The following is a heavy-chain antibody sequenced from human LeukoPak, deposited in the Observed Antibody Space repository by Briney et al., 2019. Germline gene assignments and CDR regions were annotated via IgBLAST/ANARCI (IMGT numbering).Heavy chain of an antibody. Sequence: PSETLSLTCTVSGGSISSYYWSWIRQPPGKGLEWIGCIYSSGSTDYNPSLKSRVTISVDTSKNHFSLKLSSVNAADTAVYYCARYGNNWSFDYWGQGTLVTVSS. D-gene: IGHD1-1*01. CDR1: GGSISSYY. CDR2: IYSSGST. J-gene: IGHJ4*02. V-gene: IGHV4-59*08. CDR3: ARYGNNWSFDY.